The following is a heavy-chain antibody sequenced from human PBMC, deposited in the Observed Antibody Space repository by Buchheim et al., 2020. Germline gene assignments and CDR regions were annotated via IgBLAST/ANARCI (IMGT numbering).Heavy chain of an antibody. CDR2: ISYDGSNK. CDR3: AKDSLNGYSYGPLDY. V-gene: IGHV3-30*18. D-gene: IGHD5-18*01. CDR1: GFTFSSYC. J-gene: IGHJ4*02. Sequence: QVQLVESGGGLVQPGRSLRLSCAASGFTFSSYCMHWVRQAPGKGLEWVAVISYDGSNKYYADSVKGRFTISRDNSKNTLYLQMNSQRAEDPAVYYCAKDSLNGYSYGPLDYWGQGNL.